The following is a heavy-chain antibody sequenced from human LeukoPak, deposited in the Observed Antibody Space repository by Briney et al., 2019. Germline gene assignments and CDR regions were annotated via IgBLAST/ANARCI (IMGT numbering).Heavy chain of an antibody. D-gene: IGHD3-22*01. CDR2: ISYDGSRK. CDR1: GFTFSSYG. V-gene: IGHV3-30*18. J-gene: IGHJ4*02. CDR3: AKAQCGYDCYLDY. Sequence: SGGSLRLSCAASGFTFSSYGMHWVRQAPGKGLEWGAVISYDGSRKYYADSVKGRFTISRDNSKNTLYLQMNSLRAEDTAVYYCAKAQCGYDCYLDYWGQGTLVTVSS.